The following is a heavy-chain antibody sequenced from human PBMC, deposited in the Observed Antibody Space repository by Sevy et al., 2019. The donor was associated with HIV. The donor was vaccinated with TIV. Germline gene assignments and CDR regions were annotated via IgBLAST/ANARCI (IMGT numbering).Heavy chain of an antibody. V-gene: IGHV1-69*13. CDR2: IIPIFGTA. CDR3: ARPRGAAAATTRYYYYGMDV. Sequence: ASVKVSCKASGGTFSSYAISWVRQAPGQGLEWMGGIIPIFGTANYAQKFQGRVTITADESTSTAYMELSSLRSEDTAVYYCARPRGAAAATTRYYYYGMDVWGQGTTVTVSS. D-gene: IGHD6-13*01. J-gene: IGHJ6*02. CDR1: GGTFSSYA.